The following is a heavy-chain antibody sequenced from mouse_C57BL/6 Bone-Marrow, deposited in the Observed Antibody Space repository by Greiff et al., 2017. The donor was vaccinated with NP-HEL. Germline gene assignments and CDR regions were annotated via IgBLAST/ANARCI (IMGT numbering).Heavy chain of an antibody. J-gene: IGHJ3*01. Sequence: EVQRVESGPELVKPGASVKIPCKASGYTFTDYNMDWVKQSHGKSLEWIGDINPNNGGTIYNQKFKGKATLTVDKSSSTAYMELRSLTSEDTAVYYCARQGDYPSWFAYWGQGTLVTVSA. CDR3: ARQGDYPSWFAY. CDR2: INPNNGGT. V-gene: IGHV1-18*01. CDR1: GYTFTDYN. D-gene: IGHD2-4*01.